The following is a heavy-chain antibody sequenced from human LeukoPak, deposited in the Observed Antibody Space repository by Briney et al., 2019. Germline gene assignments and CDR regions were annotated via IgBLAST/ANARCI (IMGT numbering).Heavy chain of an antibody. CDR3: AKGFLEWLSTPDY. V-gene: IGHV3-23*01. Sequence: GGSLRLSCAASGFTFSSYAMSWVRQAPGKGLEWVSAISGSGGGTYYADSVKGRFTISRDNSKNTLYLQMNSLRAEDTAVYYCAKGFLEWLSTPDYWGQGTLVTVSS. CDR1: GFTFSSYA. J-gene: IGHJ4*02. D-gene: IGHD3-3*01. CDR2: ISGSGGGT.